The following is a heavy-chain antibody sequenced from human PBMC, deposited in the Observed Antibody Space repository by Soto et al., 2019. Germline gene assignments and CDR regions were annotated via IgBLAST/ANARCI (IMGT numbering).Heavy chain of an antibody. J-gene: IGHJ6*02. CDR2: INHSGST. Sequence: SETLSLTCAVYGGSCSGYYWSWIRQPPGKGLEWIGEINHSGSTNYNPCLKSRVTISVDTSKNQFSLKLSSVTAADTAVYYCAIVVGTMVRGVIVYYYGMDVWGQGTTVTLSS. CDR1: GGSCSGYY. D-gene: IGHD3-10*01. CDR3: AIVVGTMVRGVIVYYYGMDV. V-gene: IGHV4-34*01.